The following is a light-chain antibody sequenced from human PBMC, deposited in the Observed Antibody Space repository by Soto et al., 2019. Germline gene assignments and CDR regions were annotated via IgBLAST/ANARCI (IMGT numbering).Light chain of an antibody. V-gene: IGKV1-5*03. CDR1: QSISIW. Sequence: DIQMTQSPSTLSASVGDRVTITCRASQSISIWLAWYQQKPGKAPKLLIYKASSLESGVPSRFSGSGSGTEFTLTISSLQPDDVATYYCQQYNSYSLTFGQGTKVEIK. CDR3: QQYNSYSLT. J-gene: IGKJ1*01. CDR2: KAS.